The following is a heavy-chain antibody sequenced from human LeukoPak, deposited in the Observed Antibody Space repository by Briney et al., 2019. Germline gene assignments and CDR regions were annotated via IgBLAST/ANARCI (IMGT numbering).Heavy chain of an antibody. CDR2: INPDGSEK. CDR1: GFTFRTSW. J-gene: IGHJ4*02. Sequence: GGSLRLSCGASGFTFRTSWMNWVRQAPGKGLEWVASINPDGSEKYSVDSVKGRFTISRDNSKNTLYLQMNSLRAEDTAVYYCAKGVGATVTFRFDYWGQGTLVTVSS. D-gene: IGHD1-26*01. CDR3: AKGVGATVTFRFDY. V-gene: IGHV3-7*03.